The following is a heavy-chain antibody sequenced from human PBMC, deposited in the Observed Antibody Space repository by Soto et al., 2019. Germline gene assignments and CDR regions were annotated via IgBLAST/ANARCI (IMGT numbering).Heavy chain of an antibody. Sequence: PSETLSLTCTVSGDSVSSYYWSWIRQPPGKGLEWIGYIYYSGSTNYNPSLKSRVTISVDTSKNQFSLKLSSVTAADTAVYYFLRCHKSLPCFSSLVFGYWAQGPLGTGSS. V-gene: IGHV4-59*02. D-gene: IGHD6-13*01. CDR1: GDSVSSYY. J-gene: IGHJ4*02. CDR3: LRCHKSLPCFSSLVFGY. CDR2: IYYSGST.